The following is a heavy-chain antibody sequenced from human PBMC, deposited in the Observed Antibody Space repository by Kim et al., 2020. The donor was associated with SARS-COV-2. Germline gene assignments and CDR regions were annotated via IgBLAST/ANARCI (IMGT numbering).Heavy chain of an antibody. CDR3: AKGPGLEASLDY. CDR1: GFTFDDYA. D-gene: IGHD6-19*01. CDR2: ISWNSGSI. V-gene: IGHV3-9*01. J-gene: IGHJ4*02. Sequence: GGSLRLSCAASGFTFDDYAMHWVRQAPGKGLEWVSGISWNSGSIGYADSVKGRFTISRDNAKNSLYLQMNSLRAEDTALYYCAKGPGLEASLDYWGQGTLVTVSS.